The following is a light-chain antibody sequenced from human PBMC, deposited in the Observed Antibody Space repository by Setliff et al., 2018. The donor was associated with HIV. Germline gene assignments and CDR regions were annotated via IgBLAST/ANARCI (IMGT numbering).Light chain of an antibody. V-gene: IGLV2-14*02. CDR1: SSDIGTYNL. CDR2: EVN. CDR3: SSYTSSSTYV. Sequence: QSALTQPASVSGSPGQSITISCTGTSSDIGTYNLVSWYQQHPGKAPKVIIYEVNKRPSGVSNRFSGSKSGNTASLTISGLQSEDEADYYCSSYTSSSTYVFGTGTKVTVL. J-gene: IGLJ1*01.